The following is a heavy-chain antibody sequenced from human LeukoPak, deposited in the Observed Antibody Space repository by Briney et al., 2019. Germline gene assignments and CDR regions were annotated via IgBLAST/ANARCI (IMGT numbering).Heavy chain of an antibody. D-gene: IGHD5-18*01. CDR3: AGRGYSYGNDY. Sequence: PSETLSLTCTVSGGSISSYYRSWIRQPPGKGLEWIGYIYYSGSTNYNPSLKSRVTISVDTSKNQFSLKLSSVTAADTAVYYCAGRGYSYGNDYWGQGTLATVSS. V-gene: IGHV4-59*01. J-gene: IGHJ4*02. CDR2: IYYSGST. CDR1: GGSISSYY.